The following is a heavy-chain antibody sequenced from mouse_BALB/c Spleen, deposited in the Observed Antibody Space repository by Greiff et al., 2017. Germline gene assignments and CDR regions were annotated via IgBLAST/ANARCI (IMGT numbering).Heavy chain of an antibody. CDR3: ARRALPRGYVDV. V-gene: IGHV5-12-2*01. CDR1: GFTFSSYT. Sequence: EVQRVESGGGLVQPGGSLKLSCAASGFTFSSYTMSWVRQTPEKRLEWVAYISNGGGSTYYPDTVKGRFIISRDNAKNTLYLKMSSLKSEDTAMYYCARRALPRGYVDVWGAGTTVTVSS. J-gene: IGHJ1*01. D-gene: IGHD3-3*01. CDR2: ISNGGGST.